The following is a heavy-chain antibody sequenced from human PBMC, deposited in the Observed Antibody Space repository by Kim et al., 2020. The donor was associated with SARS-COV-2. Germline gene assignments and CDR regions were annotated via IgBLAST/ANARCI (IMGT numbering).Heavy chain of an antibody. D-gene: IGHD1-26*01. V-gene: IGHV3-23*01. CDR2: LGAGGSAGYI. J-gene: IGHJ4*02. CDR1: GFTFSAYA. Sequence: GGSLRLSCAASGFTFSAYAMSWVRQAPGKGLEWVSALGAGGSAGYIHYADSVKGRFTISRDNSKNTLYLQMNSLGAEDTAVYYCLQSRSYYWDYWGQGTLVTVSS. CDR3: LQSRSYYWDY.